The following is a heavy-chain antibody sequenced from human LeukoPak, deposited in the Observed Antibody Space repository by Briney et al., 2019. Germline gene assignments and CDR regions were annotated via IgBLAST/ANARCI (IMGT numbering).Heavy chain of an antibody. D-gene: IGHD3-10*01. CDR1: GYTLTELS. Sequence: ASVKVSCKVSGYTLTELSMHWVRQAPGKGLEWMGGFDPEDGETIYAQKIQGRATMTEDTSTDTAYMELSGLRSEDAAVYYCATDRQAGYYYYYGMDVWGQGTTVTVSS. J-gene: IGHJ6*02. CDR2: FDPEDGET. V-gene: IGHV1-24*01. CDR3: ATDRQAGYYYYYGMDV.